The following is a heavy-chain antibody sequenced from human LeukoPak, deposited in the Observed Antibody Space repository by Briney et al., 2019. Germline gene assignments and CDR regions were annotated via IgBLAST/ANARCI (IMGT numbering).Heavy chain of an antibody. CDR2: VSSSSSTI. CDR3: TTPAAGPRAEYSQY. J-gene: IGHJ1*01. CDR1: GFIFSSYS. D-gene: IGHD6-13*01. V-gene: IGHV3-48*01. Sequence: GGSLRLSCAASGFIFSSYSMNWVRQAPGKGLEWVSYVSSSSSTIYYADSVKGRFTISRDNAKNSLYLQMNSLAVEDTAVYYCTTPAAGPRAEYSQYWGQGTLVTVSS.